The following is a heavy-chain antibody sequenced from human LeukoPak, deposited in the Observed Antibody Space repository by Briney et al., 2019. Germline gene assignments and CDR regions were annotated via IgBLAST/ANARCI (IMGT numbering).Heavy chain of an antibody. CDR1: GGSISSYY. CDR2: IYTSGST. D-gene: IGHD6-6*01. CDR3: ARALYSSSDFDY. Sequence: SETLSLTCTVSGGSISSYYWSLIRQPAGKGLEWIGRIYTSGSTNYNPSLKSRVTISVDTSKNQFSLKLSSVTAADTAVYYCARALYSSSDFDYWGQGTLVTVSS. V-gene: IGHV4-4*07. J-gene: IGHJ4*02.